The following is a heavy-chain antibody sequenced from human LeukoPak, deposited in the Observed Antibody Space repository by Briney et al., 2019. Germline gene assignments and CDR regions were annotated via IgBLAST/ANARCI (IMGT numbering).Heavy chain of an antibody. CDR3: AKRYCSSTSCYSFDY. J-gene: IGHJ4*02. V-gene: IGHV3-30*02. Sequence: GGSLRLSXAASGFTFSSYGMHWVRQAPGKGLEWVAFIRYDGSNKYYADSVKGRFTISRDNSKNTLYLQMNSLRAEDTAVYYCAKRYCSSTSCYSFDYWGPGTLVTVSS. CDR1: GFTFSSYG. CDR2: IRYDGSNK. D-gene: IGHD2-2*01.